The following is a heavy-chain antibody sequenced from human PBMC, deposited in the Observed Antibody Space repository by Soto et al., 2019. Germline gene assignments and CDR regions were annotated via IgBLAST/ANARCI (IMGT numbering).Heavy chain of an antibody. V-gene: IGHV3-30-3*01. D-gene: IGHD1-26*01. CDR2: ISYDGSNK. CDR1: GFTFSSYA. CDR3: ATEGRGGSYSIDY. Sequence: QVQLVESGGGVVQPGRSLRLSCAASGFTFSSYAMHWVRQAPGKGLEWVAVISYDGSNKYYADSVKGRFTISRDNSKNTLYLQMNILRAEDTAVYYCATEGRGGSYSIDYWGQGTLVTVSS. J-gene: IGHJ4*02.